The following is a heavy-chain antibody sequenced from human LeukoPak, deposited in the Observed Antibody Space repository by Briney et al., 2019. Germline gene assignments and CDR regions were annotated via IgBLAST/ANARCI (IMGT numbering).Heavy chain of an antibody. J-gene: IGHJ4*02. CDR3: ARVARVFYQLPGWLDY. D-gene: IGHD2-2*01. Sequence: PGGSLRLSCAASGFSVNSNYMSWVRQAPGKGLEWVSVIYSGGSTYYADSAKGRFTISRDNSKNTLYLQMNSLRAEDTAVYYCARVARVFYQLPGWLDYWGQGTLVTVSS. CDR2: IYSGGST. V-gene: IGHV3-53*01. CDR1: GFSVNSNY.